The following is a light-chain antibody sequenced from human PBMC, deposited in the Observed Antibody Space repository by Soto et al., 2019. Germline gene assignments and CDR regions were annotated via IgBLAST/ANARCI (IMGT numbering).Light chain of an antibody. Sequence: EIVLTQSPGTLSLSPGDRATLSCRASHSINTSFLAWFQQKPGQAPRLLIYAASTRATGIPDRFSGSASETDFTLTISTLEAEDSAVYYCQQRDIWPWTFGQGTKVDIK. J-gene: IGKJ1*01. CDR3: QQRDIWPWT. V-gene: IGKV3D-20*02. CDR2: AAS. CDR1: HSINTSF.